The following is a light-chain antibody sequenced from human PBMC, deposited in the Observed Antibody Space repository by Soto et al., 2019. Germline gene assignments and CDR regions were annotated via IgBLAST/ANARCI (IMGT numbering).Light chain of an antibody. CDR3: LQAYNSPFT. Sequence: AIQMTQSPSSLSASVGDRVTITCRASQGIRNDLGWYQQKPGKAPKLLIYAASSLQSGVPSRFSGSGSGTEFTRTISRLQPEDFATYYGLQAYNSPFTFGPGTKVDIK. CDR2: AAS. CDR1: QGIRND. V-gene: IGKV1-6*01. J-gene: IGKJ3*01.